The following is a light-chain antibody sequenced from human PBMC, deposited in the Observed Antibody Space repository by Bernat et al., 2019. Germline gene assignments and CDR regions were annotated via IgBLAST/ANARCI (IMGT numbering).Light chain of an antibody. Sequence: QSVLTQPPSASGTPGQRVTISCSGSNSNIGNHYVYWYQQLPGTAPKLLIYTNNHRPSGVPDRFSGSKSGTSASLAISGLRSEDEADYYCAVWDDSLSGWVFGGGTKLTVL. V-gene: IGLV1-47*02. CDR1: NSNIGNHY. CDR3: AVWDDSLSGWV. J-gene: IGLJ3*02. CDR2: TNN.